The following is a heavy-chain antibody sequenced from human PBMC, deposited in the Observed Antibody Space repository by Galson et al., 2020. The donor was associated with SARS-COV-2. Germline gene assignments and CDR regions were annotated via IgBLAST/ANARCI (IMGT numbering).Heavy chain of an antibody. Sequence: HWVRQAPGKGLEYVAVISHNGGSTFYGNSVKGRFTISRDNSKNTVYLQMGSLRSDDLAVYYCARGPYSSSWLESWGQGTLVTVSS. J-gene: IGHJ5*02. V-gene: IGHV3-64*01. CDR2: ISHNGGST. CDR3: ARGPYSSSWLES. D-gene: IGHD6-13*01.